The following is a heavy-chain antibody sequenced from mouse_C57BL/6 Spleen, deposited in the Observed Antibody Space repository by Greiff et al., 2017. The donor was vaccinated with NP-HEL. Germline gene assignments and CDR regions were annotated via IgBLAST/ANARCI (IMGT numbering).Heavy chain of an antibody. V-gene: IGHV5-12*01. CDR3: ARPQLGRDYAMDY. CDR2: ISNGGGST. D-gene: IGHD4-1*02. Sequence: EVQRVESGGGLVQPGGSLKLSCAASGFTFSDYYMYWVRQTPEKRLEWVAYISNGGGSTYYPDTVKGRFTISRDNAKNTLYLQMSRLKSEDTAMYYCARPQLGRDYAMDYWGQGTSVTVSS. J-gene: IGHJ4*01. CDR1: GFTFSDYY.